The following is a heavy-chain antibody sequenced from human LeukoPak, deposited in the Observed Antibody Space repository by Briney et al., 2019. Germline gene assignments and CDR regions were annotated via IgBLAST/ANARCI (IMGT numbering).Heavy chain of an antibody. V-gene: IGHV3-23*01. D-gene: IGHD4-17*01. CDR2: ISGSSDST. CDR3: ARVLADYGDYIGFDY. CDR1: GFTFSSYA. Sequence: PGGSLRLSCAASGFTFSSYAMSWVRQAPGKGLEWVSVISGSSDSTYYADSVKGRFTISRDNAKNSLYLQMNSLRAEDTAVYYCARVLADYGDYIGFDYWGQGTLVTVSS. J-gene: IGHJ4*02.